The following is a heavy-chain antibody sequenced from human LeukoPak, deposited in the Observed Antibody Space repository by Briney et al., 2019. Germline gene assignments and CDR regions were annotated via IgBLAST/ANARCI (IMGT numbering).Heavy chain of an antibody. D-gene: IGHD4-17*01. CDR3: ARSLYGDYFFDY. Sequence: ASVKVSCKASGYTFTGYYMHWVRQAPGQGLEWMGRINPNSGGTNYAQKFQGRVTMTRDTSISTAYMEVSRLRSDDTAVYYCARSLYGDYFFDYWGQGTLVPVSS. V-gene: IGHV1-2*06. J-gene: IGHJ4*02. CDR2: INPNSGGT. CDR1: GYTFTGYY.